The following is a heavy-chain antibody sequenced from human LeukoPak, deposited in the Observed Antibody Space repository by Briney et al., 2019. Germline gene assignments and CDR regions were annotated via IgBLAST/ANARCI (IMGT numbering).Heavy chain of an antibody. Sequence: ASVKVSCKASGYTFTSYGISWVRQAPGQGLEWMGWISAYNGNTNYAQKLQGRVTMTTDTSTSTAYMELSRLRSDDTAVYYCARDLYYYDSSGYYDYWGQGTLVTVSS. D-gene: IGHD3-22*01. J-gene: IGHJ4*02. CDR3: ARDLYYYDSSGYYDY. CDR2: ISAYNGNT. V-gene: IGHV1-18*01. CDR1: GYTFTSYG.